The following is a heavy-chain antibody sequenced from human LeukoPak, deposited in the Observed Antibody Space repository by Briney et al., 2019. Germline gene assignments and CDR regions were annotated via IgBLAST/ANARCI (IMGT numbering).Heavy chain of an antibody. Sequence: GGSLRLSCAASGFTFGTYAMSWVRQAPGKGLEWVSSISKRSGYIYYADSVKGRFTVSRDNAKNSLYLQMNGLRAEDTAVYYCARDLEGGGSYVDWGQGTLVTVSS. CDR2: ISKRSGYI. J-gene: IGHJ4*02. V-gene: IGHV3-21*01. CDR3: ARDLEGGGSYVD. CDR1: GFTFGTYA. D-gene: IGHD1-26*01.